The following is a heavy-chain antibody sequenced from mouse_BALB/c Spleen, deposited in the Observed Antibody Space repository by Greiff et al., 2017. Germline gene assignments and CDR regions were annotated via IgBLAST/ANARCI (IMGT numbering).Heavy chain of an antibody. V-gene: IGHV14-3*02. CDR3: ARRSTMITAYAMDY. D-gene: IGHD2-4*01. CDR2: IDPANGNT. J-gene: IGHJ4*01. Sequence: EVQLQQSGAELVKPGASVKLSCTASGFNIKDTYMHWVKQRPEQGLEWIGRIDPANGNTKYDPKFQGKATITADTSSNTAYLQLSSLTSEDTAVYYCARRSTMITAYAMDYWGQGTSVTVSS. CDR1: GFNIKDTY.